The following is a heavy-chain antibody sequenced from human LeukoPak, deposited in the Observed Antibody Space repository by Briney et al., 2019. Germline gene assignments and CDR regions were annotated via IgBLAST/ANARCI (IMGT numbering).Heavy chain of an antibody. V-gene: IGHV6-1*01. J-gene: IGHJ4*02. CDR2: TYYKSKWYN. CDR3: AREIYDSSGYFRDSFDY. Sequence: SQTLSLTCAISGDSVSSTSAAWNWIRQSPSRGLEWLGRTYYKSKWYNDYAVSVKSRITINPDTSKNQFSLQLNSVTPEDTAVYYCAREIYDSSGYFRDSFDYWGQGTLVTVSS. D-gene: IGHD3-22*01. CDR1: GDSVSSTSAA.